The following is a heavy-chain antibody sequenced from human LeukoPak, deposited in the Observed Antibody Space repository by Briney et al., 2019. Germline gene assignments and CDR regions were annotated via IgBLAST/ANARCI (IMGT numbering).Heavy chain of an antibody. V-gene: IGHV3-74*01. J-gene: IGHJ5*02. D-gene: IGHD3-3*01. CDR1: GFTFSNYW. CDR3: ARDNYDFWGP. CDR2: INSDGSRT. Sequence: PGGSLRLSCAASGFTFSNYWMHWVRQTPGKGLVWVSRINSDGSRTTYADSFKGRFTISRDNAKNTLYLQMNSLRAEDTAVYYCARDNYDFWGPWGQGTPVTVSS.